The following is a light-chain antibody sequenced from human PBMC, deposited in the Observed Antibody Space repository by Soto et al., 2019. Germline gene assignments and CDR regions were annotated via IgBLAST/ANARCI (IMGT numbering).Light chain of an antibody. CDR3: QHADGLRALT. J-gene: IGKJ4*01. V-gene: IGKV1-12*01. CDR1: QDAGTW. Sequence: DIQMTQSPPFVSASVGDRVTISCRASQDAGTWLSWFHQKPGGAPNLLIFHTSRLQRGVPSRFAGRGSGTEFTLTISSMQPEDLGTYYCQHADGLRALTFGGGTTVEI. CDR2: HTS.